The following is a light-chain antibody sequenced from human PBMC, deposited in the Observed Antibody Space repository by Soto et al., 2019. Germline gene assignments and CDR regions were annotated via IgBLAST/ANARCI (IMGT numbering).Light chain of an antibody. CDR1: QSISSW. J-gene: IGKJ1*01. Sequence: DIQMTQSPSTLSASVGDRVTITCRASQSISSWLAWYQQKPGKAPKLLIYQASSLQSGVPSRFSGSGSETEFTLTISSLQPDDFATYYCQQYHIYSGTFGQGTKVDIK. CDR2: QAS. CDR3: QQYHIYSGT. V-gene: IGKV1-5*03.